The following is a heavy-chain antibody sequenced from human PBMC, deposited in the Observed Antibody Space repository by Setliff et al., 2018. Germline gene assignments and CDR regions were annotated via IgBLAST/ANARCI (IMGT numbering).Heavy chain of an antibody. CDR1: GATFSSYG. D-gene: IGHD6-6*01. CDR3: GREGVDRRSSTDYRYYMDV. Sequence: ASVKVSCKASGATFSSYGISWVRQAPGQGLEWMGGTIPMFGTTEYAQKFQGRLTIITDESTNTAFMQLSSLRSDDTAVYYCGREGVDRRSSTDYRYYMDVWGKGTTVTVSS. V-gene: IGHV1-69*05. J-gene: IGHJ6*03. CDR2: TIPMFGTT.